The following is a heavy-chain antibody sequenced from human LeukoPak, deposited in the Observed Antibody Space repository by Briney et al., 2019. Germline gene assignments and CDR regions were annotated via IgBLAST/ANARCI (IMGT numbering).Heavy chain of an antibody. CDR3: ARDIDKYSSGWPLDY. Sequence: GRSLRLSCAASGFTFSSYGMHWVRQAPGKGLEWVAVIWYDGSNKYYADSVKGRFTISRDNSKNTLYLQMNSLRAEDTAVYYCARDIDKYSSGWPLDYWGQGTLVTVSS. CDR2: IWYDGSNK. D-gene: IGHD6-19*01. J-gene: IGHJ4*02. CDR1: GFTFSSYG. V-gene: IGHV3-33*01.